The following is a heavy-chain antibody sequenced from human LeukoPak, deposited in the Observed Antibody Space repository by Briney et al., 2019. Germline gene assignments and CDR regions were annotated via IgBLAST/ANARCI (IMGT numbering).Heavy chain of an antibody. J-gene: IGHJ3*02. V-gene: IGHV4-59*12. CDR2: IYYSGST. D-gene: IGHD3-16*01. Sequence: PSETLSLTCTVSGGSISSYYWSWIRQPPGKGLEWIGYIYYSGSTNYNPSLKSRVTISVDRSKNQFSLKLSSVTAADTAVYYCARALRVGDFPRSAFDIWGQGTMVTVSS. CDR3: ARALRVGDFPRSAFDI. CDR1: GGSISSYY.